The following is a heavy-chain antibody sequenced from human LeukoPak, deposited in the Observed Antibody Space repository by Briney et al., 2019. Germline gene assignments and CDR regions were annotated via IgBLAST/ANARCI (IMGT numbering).Heavy chain of an antibody. Sequence: LSLTCAVYGGSFSGYYWSWVRQAPGKGLEWVAVISYDGSNKYYADSVKGRFTISRDNSKNTLYLQMNSLRAEDTAVYYCARAAAGIDYWGQGTLVTVSS. D-gene: IGHD6-13*01. CDR1: GGSFSGYY. CDR2: ISYDGSNK. V-gene: IGHV3-30-3*01. CDR3: ARAAAGIDY. J-gene: IGHJ4*02.